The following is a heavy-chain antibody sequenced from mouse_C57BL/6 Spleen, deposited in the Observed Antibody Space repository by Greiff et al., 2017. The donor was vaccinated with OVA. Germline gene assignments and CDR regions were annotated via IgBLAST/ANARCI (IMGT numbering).Heavy chain of an antibody. CDR3: ARSMDYGSSGFAY. CDR2: IDPNSGGT. J-gene: IGHJ3*01. D-gene: IGHD1-1*01. Sequence: QVQLKQPGAELVKPGASVKLSCKASGYTFTSYWMHWVKQRPGRGLEWIGRIDPNSGGTKYNEKFKSKATLTVDKPSSTAYMQLSSLTSEDSAVYYCARSMDYGSSGFAYWGQGTLVTVSA. V-gene: IGHV1-72*01. CDR1: GYTFTSYW.